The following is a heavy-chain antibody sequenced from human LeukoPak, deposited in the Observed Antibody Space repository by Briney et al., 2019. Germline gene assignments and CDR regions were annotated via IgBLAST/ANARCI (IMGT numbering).Heavy chain of an antibody. J-gene: IGHJ4*02. CDR2: MNPNSGNT. V-gene: IGHV1-8*01. CDR1: GYTFTSYD. CDR3: ARGSHVVLRFLEWLY. Sequence: ASVKVSCKASGYTFTSYDINWVRQATGQGLEWMGWMNPNSGNTGYAQKFQGRVTITADESTSTAYMELSSLRSEDTAVYYCARGSHVVLRFLEWLYWGQGTLVTVSS. D-gene: IGHD3-3*01.